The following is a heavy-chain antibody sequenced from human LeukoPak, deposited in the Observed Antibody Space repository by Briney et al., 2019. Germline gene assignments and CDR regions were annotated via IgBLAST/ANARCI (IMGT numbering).Heavy chain of an antibody. CDR1: GGSISSYY. CDR3: ARDPGVQWFGELSYYYGMDV. D-gene: IGHD3-10*01. J-gene: IGHJ6*02. CDR2: IYYSGST. V-gene: IGHV4-59*01. Sequence: SETLSLTCTVSGGSISSYYWSWIRQPPGKGLEWIGYIYYSGSTNYNHPLKSRVTISVDTSKNQFSLKLSSVTAADTAVYYCARDPGVQWFGELSYYYGMDVWGQGTTVTVSS.